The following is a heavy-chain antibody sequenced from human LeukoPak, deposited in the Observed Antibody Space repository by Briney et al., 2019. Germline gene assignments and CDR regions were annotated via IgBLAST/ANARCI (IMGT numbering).Heavy chain of an antibody. D-gene: IGHD2-2*01. CDR2: ISGSGGST. Sequence: GGSLRLSCAASGFTFTIYAMTWVRQAPGKGLEWVSAISGSGGSTYYADSVKGRFTISRDNAKNSLHLQMDSLRTEDTAFYYCAKGSCSSTSCHFDYWGQGTLVTVSS. J-gene: IGHJ4*02. CDR1: GFTFTIYA. CDR3: AKGSCSSTSCHFDY. V-gene: IGHV3-23*01.